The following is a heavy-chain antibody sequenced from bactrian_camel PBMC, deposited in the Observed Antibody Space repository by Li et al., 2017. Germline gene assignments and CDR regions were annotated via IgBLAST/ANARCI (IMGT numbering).Heavy chain of an antibody. Sequence: HVQLVESGGGSVQTGGSLRLSCASSSYAVRLYSMAWFRQAPGEEPEGIAAISSDGTTRYIDTAKGRFTAFKEIAEDTLYLQMNSLRREDTAMYYCAATAQSQLFARGIFCAPLVLAMKEAYNNWGQGTQVTVS. V-gene: IGHV3S53*01. J-gene: IGHJ4*01. CDR3: AATAQSQLFARGIFCAPLVLAMKEAYNN. CDR2: ISSDGTT. CDR1: SYAVRLYS. D-gene: IGHD2*01.